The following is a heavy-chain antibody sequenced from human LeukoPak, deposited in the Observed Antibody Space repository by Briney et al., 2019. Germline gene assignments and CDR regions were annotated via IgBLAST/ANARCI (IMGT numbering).Heavy chain of an antibody. J-gene: IGHJ5*02. CDR2: IYYSGST. Sequence: SETLSLTCTVSGGSITSYYWNWIRQPPGKGLEWIGYIYYSGSTNYNPSLKSRVTISVDTSKNQFSLKLSSVTAADTAVYYCARYAVRGVIPVGSWFDPWGQGTLVTVSS. V-gene: IGHV4-59*12. D-gene: IGHD3-10*01. CDR1: GGSITSYY. CDR3: ARYAVRGVIPVGSWFDP.